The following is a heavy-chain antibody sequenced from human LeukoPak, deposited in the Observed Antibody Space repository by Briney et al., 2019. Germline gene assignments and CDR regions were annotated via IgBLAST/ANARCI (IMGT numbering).Heavy chain of an antibody. CDR2: ISGSGGST. CDR3: ANTAVGIRWYPHFDY. D-gene: IGHD4-23*01. Sequence: PGGSLRLSCAASGFTFSSYGMSWVRQAPGKGLEWVSAISGSGGSTYYADSVKGRFTISRDNSKNTLYLQMNSLRAEDTAVYYCANTAVGIRWYPHFDYWGQGTLVTVSS. J-gene: IGHJ4*02. CDR1: GFTFSSYG. V-gene: IGHV3-23*01.